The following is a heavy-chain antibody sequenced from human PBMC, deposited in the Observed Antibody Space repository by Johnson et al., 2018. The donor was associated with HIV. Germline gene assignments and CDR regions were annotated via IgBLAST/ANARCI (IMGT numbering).Heavy chain of an antibody. CDR2: ISSSGSTI. J-gene: IGHJ3*02. V-gene: IGHV3-11*04. D-gene: IGHD3-22*01. Sequence: QEQLVESGGGVVQPGRSLRLSCAASGFTFSDYYMSWIRQAPGKGLEWVSYISSSGSTIYYADSVKGRFTISRDNSKNTLYLQMNSLRAEDTAVYYCARIRVAVITEVGAFDIWGQGTMVTVSS. CDR1: GFTFSDYY. CDR3: ARIRVAVITEVGAFDI.